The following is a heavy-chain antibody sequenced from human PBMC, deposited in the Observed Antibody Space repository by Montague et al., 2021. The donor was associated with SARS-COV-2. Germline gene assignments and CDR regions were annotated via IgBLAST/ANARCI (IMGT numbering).Heavy chain of an antibody. CDR1: GGSLSGYY. CDR3: ARGRRILLWFGELLSGGDYYGMDV. CDR2: INHSGST. V-gene: IGHV4-34*01. J-gene: IGHJ6*02. D-gene: IGHD3-10*01. Sequence: SETLSLTCAVYGGSLSGYYWSWIRQPPGKGLEWIGEINHSGSTXXXPSXXXRVTISVDTSKNQFSLKLSSVTAADTAVYYCARGRRILLWFGELLSGGDYYGMDVWGQGTTVTVSS.